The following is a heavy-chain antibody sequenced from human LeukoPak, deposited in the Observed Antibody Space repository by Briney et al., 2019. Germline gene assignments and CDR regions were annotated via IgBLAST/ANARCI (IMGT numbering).Heavy chain of an antibody. J-gene: IGHJ4*02. CDR3: GRVRESLVNGGVSWSFDN. CDR1: GFTFSSYW. Sequence: PGRSRRLSCAASGFTFSSYWMSWVRQAPGKGLEWVANIKQDGSEKYYVDSVKGRFTISRDNAKNSLYLQMNSLRAEDTAVYYCGRVRESLVNGGVSWSFDNWGQGTLVTVSS. D-gene: IGHD2-15*01. V-gene: IGHV3-7*03. CDR2: IKQDGSEK.